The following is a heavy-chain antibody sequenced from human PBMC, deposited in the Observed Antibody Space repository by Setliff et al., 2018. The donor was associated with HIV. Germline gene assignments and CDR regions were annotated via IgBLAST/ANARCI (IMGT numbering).Heavy chain of an antibody. Sequence: ASVKVSCKASGYTFTSYAMHWVRQAPGQRLEWMGWINAGTGNTKYSQNFQGRVTFSRDTSKNQFSLKLDSVTPEDTAVYYCARGSYGSGLRWGQGTLVTVSS. CDR1: GYTFTSYA. J-gene: IGHJ4*02. V-gene: IGHV1-3*01. CDR3: ARGSYGSGLR. D-gene: IGHD3-10*01. CDR2: INAGTGNT.